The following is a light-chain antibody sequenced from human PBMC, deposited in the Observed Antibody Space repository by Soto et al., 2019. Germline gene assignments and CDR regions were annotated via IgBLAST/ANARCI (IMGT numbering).Light chain of an antibody. CDR2: KAS. V-gene: IGKV1-5*03. CDR3: QEYKSYST. J-gene: IGKJ2*01. CDR1: QSISSW. Sequence: DIPMTQSPSTLSASVGDRVTITCRASQSISSWLAWYQQKPGKAPKLLIYKASSLESGVPSRFSGSGSGTEFTLTISSLQPDDFATYYCQEYKSYSTFGRGTKLEIK.